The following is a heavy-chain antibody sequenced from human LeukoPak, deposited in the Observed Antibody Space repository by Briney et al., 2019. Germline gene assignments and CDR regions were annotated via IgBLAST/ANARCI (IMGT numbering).Heavy chain of an antibody. J-gene: IGHJ4*02. Sequence: GASVKVSCKTSGYTFTSYGITWVRQAPGEGPEWMGWISAYNAKTDYARSLQGRLTMTTDTSTATVYMELESLRSDDTAVYYCARCWSFDRGYCDYWGQGSLVTVSS. CDR1: GYTFTSYG. CDR3: ARCWSFDRGYCDY. V-gene: IGHV1-18*01. CDR2: ISAYNAKT.